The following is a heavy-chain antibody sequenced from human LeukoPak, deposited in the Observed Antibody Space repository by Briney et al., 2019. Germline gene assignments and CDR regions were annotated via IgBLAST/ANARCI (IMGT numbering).Heavy chain of an antibody. CDR1: GFTFNRNA. CDR2: IGGSGDKT. D-gene: IGHD6-19*01. J-gene: IGHJ4*02. V-gene: IGHV3-23*01. CDR3: VRRGDASSGWGDHDY. Sequence: GGSLGLSCAASGFTFNRNAIRWVRQAPGKGLEWVSTIGGSGDKTFYADSVKGRFTISRDNSKNMLHLQMSSLTGEDTALYYCVRRGDASSGWGDHDYWGQGALVTVSS.